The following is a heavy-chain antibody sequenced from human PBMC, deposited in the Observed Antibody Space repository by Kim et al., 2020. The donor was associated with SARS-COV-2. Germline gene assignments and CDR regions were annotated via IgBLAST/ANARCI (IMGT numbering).Heavy chain of an antibody. D-gene: IGHD2-2*01. CDR3: AKRPPYSTTWYQFDC. V-gene: IGHV3-23*01. J-gene: IGHJ4*02. Sequence: ADSVKGRFTISRETSKNKLYLQMNSLRAEDTAVYYCAKRPPYSTTWYQFDCWGQGTLVSVSS.